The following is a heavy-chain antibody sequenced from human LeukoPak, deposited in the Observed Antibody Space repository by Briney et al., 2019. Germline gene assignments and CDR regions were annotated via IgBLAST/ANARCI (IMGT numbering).Heavy chain of an antibody. CDR3: AKQITMIVVVLTLNDY. CDR1: GFAFSSYA. CDR2: ISGSGGST. D-gene: IGHD3-22*01. J-gene: IGHJ4*02. V-gene: IGHV3-23*01. Sequence: GGSLRLSCAASGFAFSSYAMSWVRQAPGNGLEWVSAISGSGGSTYYAGSWKGRFTISRDNSKNTLYLQMNSLRAEDTAVYYCAKQITMIVVVLTLNDYWGQGTLVTVSS.